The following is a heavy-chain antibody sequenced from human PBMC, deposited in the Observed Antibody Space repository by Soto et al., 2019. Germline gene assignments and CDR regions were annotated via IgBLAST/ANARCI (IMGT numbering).Heavy chain of an antibody. D-gene: IGHD3-22*01. CDR1: GFTFNTYD. J-gene: IGHJ4*02. Sequence: EVQLLESGGDLVQPGGSLRLSCAASGFTFNTYDMSWVRQAPGKGLEWVSVIGSGGAPTYYADSVKGRFTISRDNSKNTLLLQMDSLRAEDTAVYYCAKARATYDTSGFYFRPLDSWGQGTLLTVSS. V-gene: IGHV3-23*01. CDR3: AKARATYDTSGFYFRPLDS. CDR2: IGSGGAPT.